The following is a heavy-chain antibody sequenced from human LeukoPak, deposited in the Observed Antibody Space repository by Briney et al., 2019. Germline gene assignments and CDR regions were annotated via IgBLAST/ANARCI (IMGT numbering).Heavy chain of an antibody. CDR2: IDYSGNT. V-gene: IGHV4-39*02. J-gene: IGHJ4*02. CDR1: GGSISSGFY. Sequence: PSETLSLTCTVSGGSISSGFYWGWIRQAPGKGLEWIGSIDYSGNTYYIPSLKSRLTTSADMSRNQYSLKLSSVTAADTGVYYCARDSGNFQVDYWGLGTLVTVSS. CDR3: ARDSGNFQVDY. D-gene: IGHD1-26*01.